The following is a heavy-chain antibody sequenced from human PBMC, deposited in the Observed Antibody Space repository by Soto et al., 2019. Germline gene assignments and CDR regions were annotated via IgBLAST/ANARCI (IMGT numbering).Heavy chain of an antibody. Sequence: GXSVKVSCKASGGTFISYAISWVRQAPGQGLECMGGIIPIFGTANYAQKFQGRVTITADESTSTAYMELSSLRSEDTAVYYCARGGYSGYDYTPEPYYYYGMDVWGQGTTVTVSS. V-gene: IGHV1-69*13. D-gene: IGHD5-12*01. CDR1: GGTFISYA. CDR3: ARGGYSGYDYTPEPYYYYGMDV. CDR2: IIPIFGTA. J-gene: IGHJ6*02.